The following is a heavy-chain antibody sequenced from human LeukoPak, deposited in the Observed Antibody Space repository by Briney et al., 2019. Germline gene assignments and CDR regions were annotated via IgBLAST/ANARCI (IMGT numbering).Heavy chain of an antibody. CDR2: ISSSSGYI. D-gene: IGHD2-8*02. CDR1: GFTFSSYS. Sequence: NPGGSLRLSCAASGFTFSSYSMNWVRQAPGKGLEWVSSISSSSGYIYYADSVKGRFTISRDNAKNSLYLQMNSLRAEDTAVYYCARPGGFRSLVAFDFWGQGTLVTVSS. J-gene: IGHJ4*02. V-gene: IGHV3-21*01. CDR3: ARPGGFRSLVAFDF.